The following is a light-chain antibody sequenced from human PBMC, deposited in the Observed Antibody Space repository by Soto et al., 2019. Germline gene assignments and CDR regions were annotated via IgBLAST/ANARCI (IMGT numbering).Light chain of an antibody. J-gene: IGKJ1*01. Sequence: EIVFTQSPCTLSLSQGERATLSCRASQSVSSSYLAWYQQKPGQAPRLLIYGASSRATGIPDRFSGSGSGTEFTLTISSLQSGDFAVYYCQQYADWPRTFGQGTKVDIK. CDR2: GAS. V-gene: IGKV3-20*01. CDR3: QQYADWPRT. CDR1: QSVSSSY.